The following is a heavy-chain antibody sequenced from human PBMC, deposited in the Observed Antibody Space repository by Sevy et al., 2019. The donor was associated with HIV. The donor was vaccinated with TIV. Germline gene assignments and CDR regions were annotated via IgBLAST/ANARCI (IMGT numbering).Heavy chain of an antibody. CDR2: INPNSGGT. Sequence: ASVKVSCKASGYTFTGYYMQWVRQAPGQGLEWMGWINPNSGGTKYAQKFQGRVTMTRDTSISTAYMELSRLRSDDTAVYYCAKERVYCSGGTCKPGGWFDPWGQGTLVTVSS. CDR3: AKERVYCSGGTCKPGGWFDP. CDR1: GYTFTGYY. J-gene: IGHJ5*02. V-gene: IGHV1-2*02. D-gene: IGHD2-15*01.